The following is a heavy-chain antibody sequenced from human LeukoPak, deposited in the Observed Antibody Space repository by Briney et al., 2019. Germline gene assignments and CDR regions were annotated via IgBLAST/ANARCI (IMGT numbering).Heavy chain of an antibody. J-gene: IGHJ6*03. CDR2: IYSGGST. D-gene: IGHD3-10*01. CDR3: ASGSGSYRTPYYYMDV. V-gene: IGHV3-53*01. CDR1: GFTVSINY. Sequence: SGGSLRLSCVASGFTVSINYMSWVRQAPAKGLEWVSVIYSGGSTYYADSVKGRFTISRDNSKNTLYLQMNSLRAEDTAVSYRASGSGSYRTPYYYMDVWGTGTTVTVSS.